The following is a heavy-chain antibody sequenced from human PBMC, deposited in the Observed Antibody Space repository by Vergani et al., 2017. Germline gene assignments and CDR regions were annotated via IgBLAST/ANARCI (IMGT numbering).Heavy chain of an antibody. CDR2: ISGSGGST. D-gene: IGHD3-10*01. J-gene: IGHJ4*02. Sequence: EVQLLESGGGLVQPGGSLRLSCAASGFTFSSYAMSWVRQAPGKGLEWVSAISGSGGSTYYADSVKGRFTISRDNSKNTLYLQMNSVRAEDTAVYYCAKAGTMVSYYYVYWGQRTLVAVSS. CDR3: AKAGTMVSYYYVY. CDR1: GFTFSSYA. V-gene: IGHV3-23*01.